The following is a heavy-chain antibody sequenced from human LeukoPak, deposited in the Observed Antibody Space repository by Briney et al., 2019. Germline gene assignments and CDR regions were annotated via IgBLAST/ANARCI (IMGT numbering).Heavy chain of an antibody. CDR2: IYSTSWST. Sequence: SETLPLTCTVSGGSITNYYWSWIRQPAGKGLEWIGRIYSTSWSTKYNPSLESRVSMSVDTSKNQVSLKMTSVTAADTAVYYCARGYYNSSGYSFDYWGQGTPVTVSS. CDR3: ARGYYNSSGYSFDY. J-gene: IGHJ4*02. CDR1: GGSITNYY. V-gene: IGHV4-4*07. D-gene: IGHD3-22*01.